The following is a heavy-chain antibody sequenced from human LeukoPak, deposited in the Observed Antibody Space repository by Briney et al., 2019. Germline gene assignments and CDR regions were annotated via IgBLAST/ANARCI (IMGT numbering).Heavy chain of an antibody. CDR1: GGSISSYY. V-gene: IGHV4-59*01. D-gene: IGHD6-13*01. CDR2: IYYSGST. CDR3: AREGSSWYSADY. J-gene: IGHJ4*02. Sequence: TSETLSLTCTVSGGSISSYYWSWIRQPPGKGLEWIGYIYYSGSTNYNPSLKSRVTISVDTSKNQFSLKLSSVTAADTAVYYCAREGSSWYSADYRGQGTLVTVSS.